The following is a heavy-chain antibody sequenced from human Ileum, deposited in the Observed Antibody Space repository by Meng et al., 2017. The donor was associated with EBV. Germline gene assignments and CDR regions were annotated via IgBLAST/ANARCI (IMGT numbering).Heavy chain of an antibody. CDR1: CGSIVSSY. CDR2: IYYSGST. D-gene: IGHD2-15*01. V-gene: IGHV4-59*08. Sequence: QVQLKESGPGLGKPSETLFLTFAVSCGSIVSSYWSWSRQPPGKGLEWIGYIYYSGSTNYNPSLKSRVPISVDTSNNQFALNLSSVTAADTAVYYCARGGWSLDYWGQGTLVTVSS. J-gene: IGHJ4*02. CDR3: ARGGWSLDY.